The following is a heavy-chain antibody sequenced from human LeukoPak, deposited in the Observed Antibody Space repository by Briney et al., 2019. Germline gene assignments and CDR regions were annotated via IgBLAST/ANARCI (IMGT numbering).Heavy chain of an antibody. CDR1: GGTFSSYA. D-gene: IGHD3-22*01. CDR2: IIPILGIA. Sequence: ASVKVSCKASGGTFSSYAISWVRQAPGQGLEWMGRIIPILGIANYAQKFQGRVTITADKSTSTAYMELSSLRSEDTAVYHCARDLFFDSSGYDYWGQGTLVTVSS. CDR3: ARDLFFDSSGYDY. V-gene: IGHV1-69*04. J-gene: IGHJ4*02.